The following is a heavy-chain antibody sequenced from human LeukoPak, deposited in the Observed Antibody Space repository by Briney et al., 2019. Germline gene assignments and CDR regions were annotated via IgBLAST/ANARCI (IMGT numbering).Heavy chain of an antibody. CDR1: GGTFSSYT. CDR2: IIPILGIA. J-gene: IGHJ4*02. V-gene: IGHV1-69*02. Sequence: SVKVSGKASGGTFSSYTISWVRQAPGQGLEWMGRIIPILGIANYPQKFQGRVTITADKSTSTAYMELSSLRSEDTAVYYCAGGHSSSTDYWGQGTLVTVSS. D-gene: IGHD6-13*01. CDR3: AGGHSSSTDY.